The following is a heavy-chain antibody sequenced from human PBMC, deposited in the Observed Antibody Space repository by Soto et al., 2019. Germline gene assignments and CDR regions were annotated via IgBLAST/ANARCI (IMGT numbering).Heavy chain of an antibody. J-gene: IGHJ6*02. Sequence: PGGSRRLSCAASGFTFSSYWMHWVRQAPWKWLVWVSRINSDVSSTSYADSVKGRFTISRDNAKNTLYLQMNSLRAEDTAVYYCARVWSSSSGYYYYYGMDVWGQGTTVTVSS. CDR1: GFTFSSYW. CDR2: INSDVSST. CDR3: ARVWSSSSGYYYYYGMDV. D-gene: IGHD6-6*01. V-gene: IGHV3-74*01.